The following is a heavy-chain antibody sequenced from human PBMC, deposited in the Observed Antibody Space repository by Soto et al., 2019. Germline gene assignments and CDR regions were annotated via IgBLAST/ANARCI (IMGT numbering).Heavy chain of an antibody. CDR1: GFSISSNY. D-gene: IGHD2-21*01. CDR3: VSRIPSWVFDY. J-gene: IGHJ4*01. CDR2: TFSGGNT. Sequence: ELQLVETGGGLIQTGGSLRLSCAASGFSISSNYIAWVRQPPGKGLEWVSTTFSGGNTEYAASVKGRCSISRDNYKNTLYLQMNSLRDEDTGVYFCVSRIPSWVFDYWGLGTLVTVSS. V-gene: IGHV3-53*02.